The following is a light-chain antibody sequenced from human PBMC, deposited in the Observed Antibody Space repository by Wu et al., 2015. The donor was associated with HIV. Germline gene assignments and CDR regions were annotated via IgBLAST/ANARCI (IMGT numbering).Light chain of an antibody. Sequence: AWYPARNLARLPRLLIYGASSRATGIPDRFSGSGSGTDFTLTISRLEPEDFAVYYCQQYGRTFGQGTKVEIK. J-gene: IGKJ1*01. CDR2: GAS. CDR3: QQYGRT. V-gene: IGKV3-20*01.